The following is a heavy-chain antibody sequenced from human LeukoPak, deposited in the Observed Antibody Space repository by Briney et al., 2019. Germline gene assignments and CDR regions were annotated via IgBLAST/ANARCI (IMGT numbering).Heavy chain of an antibody. Sequence: GGSLRLSCAASGFTFSSYAMTWVRQAPGRGLEWVSGISDSGGSTYYADSVKGRFTISRDNSKNTLYLQMNSLRAEDTAVYYCAKDLARQKQYYYDSSGYNLFDYWGQGTLVTVSS. CDR1: GFTFSSYA. CDR3: AKDLARQKQYYYDSSGYNLFDY. D-gene: IGHD3-22*01. J-gene: IGHJ4*02. CDR2: ISDSGGST. V-gene: IGHV3-23*01.